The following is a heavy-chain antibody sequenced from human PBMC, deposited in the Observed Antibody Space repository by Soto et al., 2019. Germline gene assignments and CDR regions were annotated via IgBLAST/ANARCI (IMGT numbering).Heavy chain of an antibody. CDR1: GGSISSYY. J-gene: IGHJ4*02. Sequence: PSETLSLTCTVSGGSISSYYWSWIRQPPGKGLEWIGYIYYSGSTNYNPSLKSRVTISVDTSKNQFSLKLNSMTAADTAVYYCARHNGSGSTYFDYWGQGTLVTVSS. CDR3: ARHNGSGSTYFDY. V-gene: IGHV4-59*08. CDR2: IYYSGST. D-gene: IGHD3-10*01.